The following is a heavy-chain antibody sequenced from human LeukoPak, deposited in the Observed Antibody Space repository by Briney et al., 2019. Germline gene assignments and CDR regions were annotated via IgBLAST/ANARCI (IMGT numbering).Heavy chain of an antibody. D-gene: IGHD2-15*01. CDR2: IYTSGST. Sequence: PSETLSLTCTVSGGSISSYYWSWIRQPAGKGLEWIGRIYTSGSTNYNPSLKSRVTMSVDTSKNQFSLKLSSVTSADTAVYYCAREGSGGPLNWFDPWGQGTLVTVSS. J-gene: IGHJ5*02. CDR1: GGSISSYY. V-gene: IGHV4-4*07. CDR3: AREGSGGPLNWFDP.